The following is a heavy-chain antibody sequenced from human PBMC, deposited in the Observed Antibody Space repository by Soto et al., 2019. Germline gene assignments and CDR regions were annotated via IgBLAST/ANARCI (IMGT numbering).Heavy chain of an antibody. Sequence: EVPLVESGGGLVKPGGSLRLSCAASGFTFSSYSMNWVRQAPGKGLEWVSSISSSSSYIYYADSVKGRFTISRDNAQNSVYLQMNRLRAEDTAVYYCARASYYYDGSGYDGYWGQGTLVTVSS. CDR1: GFTFSSYS. CDR2: ISSSSSYI. V-gene: IGHV3-21*01. J-gene: IGHJ4*02. CDR3: ARASYYYDGSGYDGY. D-gene: IGHD3-22*01.